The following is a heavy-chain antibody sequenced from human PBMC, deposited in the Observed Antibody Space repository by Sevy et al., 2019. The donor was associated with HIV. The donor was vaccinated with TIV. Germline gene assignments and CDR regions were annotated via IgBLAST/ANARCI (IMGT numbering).Heavy chain of an antibody. D-gene: IGHD6-13*01. CDR3: ARVLRGRAAGTPYFDS. V-gene: IGHV3-53*01. CDR1: GFTVSSNY. J-gene: IGHJ4*02. Sequence: GGSLRLSCAASGFTVSSNYMSWVRQAPGKGLEWVSVIYSGGSTYYADSVKGRFTISRDNSKNALYLQMNSLRAEDTAVYYCARVLRGRAAGTPYFDSWGQGTLVTVSS. CDR2: IYSGGST.